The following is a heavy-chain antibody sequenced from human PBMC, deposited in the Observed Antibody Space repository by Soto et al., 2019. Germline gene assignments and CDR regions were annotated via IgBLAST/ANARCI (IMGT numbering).Heavy chain of an antibody. Sequence: PWGSLRLSCAASGFIFSSYWMSWVRQAPGKGLEWVANINQDGSEKYYVDSVKGRFIISRDNAKNSLYLQMNSLRAEDTTIYYCARDGVEPDLYLDTWGQGPRVTVSS. CDR3: ARDGVEPDLYLDT. V-gene: IGHV3-7*01. J-gene: IGHJ4*02. CDR1: GFIFSSYW. CDR2: INQDGSEK. D-gene: IGHD6-13*01.